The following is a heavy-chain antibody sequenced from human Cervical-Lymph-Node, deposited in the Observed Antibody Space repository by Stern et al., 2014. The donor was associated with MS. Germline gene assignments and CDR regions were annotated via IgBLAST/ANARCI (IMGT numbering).Heavy chain of an antibody. Sequence: QVQLVQSGAEVRKPGASVRLSCKASGYIFTSDDINWVRQASGQGLEWMGWMNPDSGDTGFEQKFRGRVTMTRDISTSTAYMELSSLTSEDTAVYYCTKDWGRWGQGTQVTVSS. CDR3: TKDWGR. J-gene: IGHJ1*01. V-gene: IGHV1-8*01. D-gene: IGHD7-27*01. CDR2: MNPDSGDT. CDR1: GYIFTSDD.